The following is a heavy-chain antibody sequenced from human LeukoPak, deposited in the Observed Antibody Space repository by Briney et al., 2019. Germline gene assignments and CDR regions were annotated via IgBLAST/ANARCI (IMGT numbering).Heavy chain of an antibody. J-gene: IGHJ4*02. CDR1: GFTVSSNY. D-gene: IGHD3-9*01. Sequence: PGGSLRLSCAASGFTVSSNYMNWVRQAPGTGLEWVSVIYSGGDTYYADSVKGRFTISRDNSKNTLYLQMNSLKAEDTAVYYCAKNPDYDVLTGTSFDCWGQGALVTVSS. CDR2: IYSGGDT. CDR3: AKNPDYDVLTGTSFDC. V-gene: IGHV3-53*01.